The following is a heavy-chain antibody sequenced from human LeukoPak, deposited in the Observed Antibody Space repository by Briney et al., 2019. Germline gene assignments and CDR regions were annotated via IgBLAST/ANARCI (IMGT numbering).Heavy chain of an antibody. CDR2: ITWDSDKI. J-gene: IGHJ4*02. CDR1: GLVFDDYA. Sequence: PGRSLRLSCAASGLVFDDYAMHWVRQAPGKGLEWVSAITWDSDKIAYADSVKGRFTISRDNAKNSLYLQMNSLRPEDTALYYCAKGPNYYDTSGYYRKGDYFDSWGQGTLVTVSS. CDR3: AKGPNYYDTSGYYRKGDYFDS. V-gene: IGHV3-9*01. D-gene: IGHD3-22*01.